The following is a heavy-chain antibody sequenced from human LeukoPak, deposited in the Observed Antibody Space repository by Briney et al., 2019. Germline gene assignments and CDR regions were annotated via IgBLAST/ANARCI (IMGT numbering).Heavy chain of an antibody. CDR3: ARGPGIVGATDWVDP. J-gene: IGHJ5*02. D-gene: IGHD1-26*01. CDR1: GFTFSSYA. CDR2: ISYDGSNK. V-gene: IGHV3-30-3*01. Sequence: PGRSLRLSCAASGFTFSSYAMHWVRQAPGKGLEWVAVISYDGSNKYYADSVKGRFTISRDNSKNTLYLQMNSLRAEDTAVYYCARGPGIVGATDWVDPWGQGTLVTVSS.